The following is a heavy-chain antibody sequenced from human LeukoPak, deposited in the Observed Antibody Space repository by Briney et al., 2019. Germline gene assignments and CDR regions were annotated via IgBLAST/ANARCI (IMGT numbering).Heavy chain of an antibody. Sequence: KPSETLSLTCTVSGGSISSSSYYWGWIRQPPGKGLEWIGSIYYSGSTYYNPSLKSRVTISVDTSKNQFSLKLSSVTAADTAVYYCARSSFFYDNSGFATYFDYWGQGTLVTVS. CDR1: GGSISSSSYY. D-gene: IGHD3-22*01. CDR2: IYYSGST. J-gene: IGHJ4*02. CDR3: ARSSFFYDNSGFATYFDY. V-gene: IGHV4-39*07.